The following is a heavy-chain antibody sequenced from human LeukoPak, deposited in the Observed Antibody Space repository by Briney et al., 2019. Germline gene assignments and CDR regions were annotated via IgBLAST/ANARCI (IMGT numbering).Heavy chain of an antibody. D-gene: IGHD3-10*01. V-gene: IGHV4-30-4*08. Sequence: KASETLSLTCTVSGGSISSYYWSWIRQPPGKGLDWIGYIYYSGSTYYNPSLKSRVIISVDTSKNQFSLRLSSVTAADTAVYYCARVGLLWFGEDYWGQGTLVTVSS. CDR3: ARVGLLWFGEDY. CDR2: IYYSGST. J-gene: IGHJ4*02. CDR1: GGSISSYY.